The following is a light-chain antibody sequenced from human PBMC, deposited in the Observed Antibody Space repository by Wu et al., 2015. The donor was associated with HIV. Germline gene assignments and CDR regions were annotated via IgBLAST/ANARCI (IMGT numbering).Light chain of an antibody. V-gene: IGKV3-15*01. CDR1: QSVSSN. J-gene: IGKJ2*01. CDR2: GAS. Sequence: EIVMTQSPATLSMSPGERATLSCRASQSVSSNLAWYQQKPGQAPRLLIYGASTRLTGIPARFSGSGSGTEFTLTISSLQSKDFAIYYCQQYNKWPPRYTFGQGTKLEIK. CDR3: QQYNKWPPRYT.